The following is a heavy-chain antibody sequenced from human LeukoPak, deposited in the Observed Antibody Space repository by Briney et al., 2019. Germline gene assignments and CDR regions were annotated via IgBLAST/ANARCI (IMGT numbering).Heavy chain of an antibody. CDR1: GYTFTSYG. Sequence: ASVKVSCKASGYTFTSYGISWVRQAPGQGLEWMGWISAYNGNTNYAQRLQGRVTMTTDTSTSTAYMELRSLRSDDTAVYYCARNDYSNDWFDPRGQGTLVTVSS. J-gene: IGHJ5*02. D-gene: IGHD4-11*01. CDR3: ARNDYSNDWFDP. V-gene: IGHV1-18*01. CDR2: ISAYNGNT.